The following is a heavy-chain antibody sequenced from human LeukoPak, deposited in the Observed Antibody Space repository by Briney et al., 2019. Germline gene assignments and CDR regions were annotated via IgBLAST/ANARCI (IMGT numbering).Heavy chain of an antibody. D-gene: IGHD1-7*01. Sequence: PSETLSLTCAVYGGSFSGYYWSWIRQPPGKGLEWIGEINHSGSTNYNPSLKSRVTISVDTSKNQFSLKLSSVTAADTAVYYCARGPLWPRPRTSDYWGQGTLVTVSS. J-gene: IGHJ4*02. CDR1: GGSFSGYY. CDR3: ARGPLWPRPRTSDY. V-gene: IGHV4-34*01. CDR2: INHSGST.